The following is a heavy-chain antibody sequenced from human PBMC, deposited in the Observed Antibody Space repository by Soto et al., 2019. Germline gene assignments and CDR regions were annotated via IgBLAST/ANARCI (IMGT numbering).Heavy chain of an antibody. CDR3: ARFLEWQRYYYYYGMDG. CDR1: GYSFTSYW. J-gene: IGHJ6*02. D-gene: IGHD3-3*01. CDR2: IYPGDSDT. V-gene: IGHV5-51*01. Sequence: PGESLKISCKGSGYSFTSYWIGWVRQMPGKGLEWMGIIYPGDSDTRYSPSFQGQVTISADKSVSTAYLQWSSLKASDTAMYYCARFLEWQRYYYYYGMDGRGQGTTVTVSS.